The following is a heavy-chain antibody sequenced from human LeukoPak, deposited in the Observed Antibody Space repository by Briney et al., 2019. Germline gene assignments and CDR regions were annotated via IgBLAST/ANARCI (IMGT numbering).Heavy chain of an antibody. CDR3: ARARRGSTSSPFRSSIAARNYFDY. CDR2: INHSGST. Sequence: SETLSLTCAVYGGSFSGYYWSWIRQPPGKGLEWIGEINHSGSTNYNPSLKSRATISVDTSKNQFSLKLSSVTAADTAVYYCARARRGSTSSPFRSSIAARNYFDYWGQGTLVTVSS. D-gene: IGHD6-6*01. V-gene: IGHV4-34*01. CDR1: GGSFSGYY. J-gene: IGHJ4*02.